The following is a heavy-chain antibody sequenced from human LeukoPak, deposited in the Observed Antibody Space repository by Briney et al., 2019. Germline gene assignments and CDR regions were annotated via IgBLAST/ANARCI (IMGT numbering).Heavy chain of an antibody. J-gene: IGHJ4*02. CDR1: GLCFSSFA. CDR3: AKAGWVSSTEAVR. V-gene: IGHV3-23*01. D-gene: IGHD3-16*01. Sequence: GGSLRHSCAAAGLCFSSFAMSWVRQGPAGGVEWVSSIRGNGETFYADSVTSRFTLSSYSSRNTVYFQLNNLRVEDKAIYYCAKAGWVSSTEAVRWGQGTLVTVSS. CDR2: IRGNGET.